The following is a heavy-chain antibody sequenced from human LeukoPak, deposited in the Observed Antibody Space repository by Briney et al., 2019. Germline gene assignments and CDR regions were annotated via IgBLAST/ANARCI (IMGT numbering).Heavy chain of an antibody. CDR1: GFNFSSSE. CDR2: ISPTGSAI. J-gene: IGHJ4*02. D-gene: IGHD6-6*01. V-gene: IGHV3-48*03. Sequence: PGGSLRLSCAASGFNFSSSEMNWVRQAPGKGLEWVSYISPTGSAIYYADSVKDRFTISRDNAKNSLYLQMNSLRAEDTAVYYCVRGASGSSFGYWGQGTLVTVSS. CDR3: VRGASGSSFGY.